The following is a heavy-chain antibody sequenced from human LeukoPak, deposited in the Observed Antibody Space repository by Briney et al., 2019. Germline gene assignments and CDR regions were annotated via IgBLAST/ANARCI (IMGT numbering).Heavy chain of an antibody. D-gene: IGHD3-3*01. J-gene: IGHJ4*02. CDR3: ARHRLAIRYYDFWSGPFDY. V-gene: IGHV4-59*08. CDR1: GGSISSYY. Sequence: PSETLSLTCTVSGGSISSYYWSWIRQPPGKGLEWIGYFYYSGSTNYNPSLKSRVTISVDTSKNQFSLKLSSVTAADTAVYYCARHRLAIRYYDFWSGPFDYWGQGTLVTVSS. CDR2: FYYSGST.